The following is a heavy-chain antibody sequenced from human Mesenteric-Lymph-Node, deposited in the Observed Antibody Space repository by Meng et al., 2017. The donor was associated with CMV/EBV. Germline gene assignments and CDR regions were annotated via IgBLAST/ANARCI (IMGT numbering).Heavy chain of an antibody. CDR2: INHSGST. D-gene: IGHD6-19*01. J-gene: IGHJ4*02. CDR1: GGSFSGYY. V-gene: IGHV4-34*01. Sequence: LPCARYGGSFSGYYWSWIRQPPGKGLEWIGEINHSGSTNYNPSLKSRVTISVNTSKNQFSLKLSSVTAADTAVYYCARVQWLGGLDYWGQGTLVTVSS. CDR3: ARVQWLGGLDY.